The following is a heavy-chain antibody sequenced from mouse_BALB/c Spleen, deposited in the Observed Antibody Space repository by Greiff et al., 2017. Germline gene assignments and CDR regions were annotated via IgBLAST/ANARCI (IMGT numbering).Heavy chain of an antibody. V-gene: IGHV1-4*01. CDR1: GYTFTSYT. Sequence: VQLQQSGAELARPGASVKMSCKASGYTFTSYTMHWVKQRPGQGLEWIGYINPSSGYTNYNQKFKDKATLTADKSSSTAYMQLSSLTSEDSAVYYCARGGDYYGSSLYYAMDYWGQGTSVTVSS. J-gene: IGHJ4*01. D-gene: IGHD1-1*01. CDR3: ARGGDYYGSSLYYAMDY. CDR2: INPSSGYT.